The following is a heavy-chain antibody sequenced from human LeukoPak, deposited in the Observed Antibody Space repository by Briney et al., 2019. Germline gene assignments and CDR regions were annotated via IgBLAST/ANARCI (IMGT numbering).Heavy chain of an antibody. CDR1: GFTFSSYG. CDR3: SKASYSGSYYEFAYFDY. V-gene: IGHV3-30*18. CDR2: ISYDGSNK. D-gene: IGHD1-26*01. Sequence: GRSLRLSCAASGFTFSSYGMHWVRQAPGKGLEWVAVISYDGSNKYYADSVKGRFTISRDNSKNTLYLQMNSLRAEDTAVYYCSKASYSGSYYEFAYFDYWGQGTLVTVSS. J-gene: IGHJ4*02.